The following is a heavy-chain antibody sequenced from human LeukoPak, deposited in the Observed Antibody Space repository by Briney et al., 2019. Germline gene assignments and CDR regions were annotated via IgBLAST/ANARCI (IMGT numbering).Heavy chain of an antibody. CDR3: AREGRNGVSTNWFDP. CDR2: ISSSGSTI. D-gene: IGHD2-8*01. Sequence: GGSLRLSCAASGFTFSSYEMNWVRQAPGKGLEWVSYISSSGSTIYYADSVKGRFTISRDNAKNSLYLQMNSLRAEDTALYYCAREGRNGVSTNWFDPWGQGTLVTVSS. CDR1: GFTFSSYE. V-gene: IGHV3-48*03. J-gene: IGHJ5*02.